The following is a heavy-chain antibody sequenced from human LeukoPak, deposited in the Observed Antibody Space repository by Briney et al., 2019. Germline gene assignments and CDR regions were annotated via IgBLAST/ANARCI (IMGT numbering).Heavy chain of an antibody. J-gene: IGHJ4*02. CDR3: ARDIILTYFDY. CDR1: GFTFSDYY. CDR2: ISSSSSYT. Sequence: PGGSLRLSCAASGFTFSDYYMSWVRQAPGKGLEWVSYISSSSSYTNSADSVKGRFTISRDNAKKTLYLQMNSLRAEDTAVYYCARDIILTYFDYWGQGTLVTVSS. V-gene: IGHV3-11*06.